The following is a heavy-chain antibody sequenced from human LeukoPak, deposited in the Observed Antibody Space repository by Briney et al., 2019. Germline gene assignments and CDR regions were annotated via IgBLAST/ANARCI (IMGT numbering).Heavy chain of an antibody. CDR3: AKPSGSGVDY. CDR2: IRSDGYHT. Sequence: GGSLRLSCGASGFIFDTYDMHWVRQAPGKGLEWVAFIRSDGYHTYYADSVKGRFTITRDNSKNTLYLQVNSLRLEDMAVYYCAKPSGSGVDYWGRGTRVTVSS. D-gene: IGHD1-26*01. J-gene: IGHJ4*02. V-gene: IGHV3-30*02. CDR1: GFIFDTYD.